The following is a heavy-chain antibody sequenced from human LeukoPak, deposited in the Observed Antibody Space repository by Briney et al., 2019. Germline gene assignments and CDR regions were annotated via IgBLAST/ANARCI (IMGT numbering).Heavy chain of an antibody. CDR1: RGTFSSYA. J-gene: IGHJ4*02. D-gene: IGHD3-16*01. Sequence: SVKVSFKASRGTFSSYAINWVRQAPGQGLEWMGGIIPIFGTANYAQKFQGRVTITADESTSTAYMELSSLRSEDTAVYYCARERRAWGEDFWGQGTLVTVSS. CDR2: IIPIFGTA. CDR3: ARERRAWGEDF. V-gene: IGHV1-69*13.